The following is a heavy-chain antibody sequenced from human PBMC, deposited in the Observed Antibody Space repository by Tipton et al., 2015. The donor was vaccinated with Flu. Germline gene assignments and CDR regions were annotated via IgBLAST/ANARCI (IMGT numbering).Heavy chain of an antibody. V-gene: IGHV4-59*08. CDR3: ARHGCGGGSCPFQH. CDR2: IYYSGST. CDR1: GGSINSYY. Sequence: TLSLTCTVSGGSINSYYWSWIRQPPGKGLEWIGYIYYSGSTIYNPSLKSRVTISVDTSKNQFSLNLSSVTAADTAVYYCARHGCGGGSCPFQHWGLGTLVTVSP. D-gene: IGHD2-15*01. J-gene: IGHJ1*01.